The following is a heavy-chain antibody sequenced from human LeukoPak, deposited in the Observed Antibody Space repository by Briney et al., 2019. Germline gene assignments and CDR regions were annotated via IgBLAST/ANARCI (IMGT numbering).Heavy chain of an antibody. J-gene: IGHJ4*02. CDR2: ISGSGGST. V-gene: IGHV3-23*01. D-gene: IGHD3-10*01. Sequence: GGSLRLSCAASGFTLSSYAMSWVRQAPGKGLEWVSAISGSGGSTYYADSVKGRFTISRDNSKNTLFLQMNSLRAEDTAVYYCAKGDRPRWAYYGSGGLSSPCDYWGQGTLVTVSS. CDR3: AKGDRPRWAYYGSGGLSSPCDY. CDR1: GFTLSSYA.